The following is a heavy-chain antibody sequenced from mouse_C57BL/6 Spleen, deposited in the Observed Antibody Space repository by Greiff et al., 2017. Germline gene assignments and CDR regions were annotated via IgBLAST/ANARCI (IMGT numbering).Heavy chain of an antibody. CDR3: ARHEERGYDYDETLFAY. V-gene: IGHV1-62-2*01. CDR1: GYTFTSYW. D-gene: IGHD2-4*01. Sequence: QVQLQQPGAELVKPGASVKLSCKASGYTFTSYWMHWVKQRSGQGLEWIGWFYPGSGSIKYNEKFKDKATLTADKSSSTVYMELSRLTSEDSAVYFCARHEERGYDYDETLFAYWGQGTLVTVSA. CDR2: FYPGSGSI. J-gene: IGHJ3*01.